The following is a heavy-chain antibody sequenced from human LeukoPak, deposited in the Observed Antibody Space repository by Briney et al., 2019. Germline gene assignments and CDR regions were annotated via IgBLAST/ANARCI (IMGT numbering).Heavy chain of an antibody. Sequence: GGTLRLSRAACAFTFSSYSMNGVRQAPGKELEWVSSISSSSSYIYYADSVKGRFTISRDNAKNSLYLQMNSLRAEDTAVYYCAREPDLTGYSRLDAFNIWGQGSMVTVSS. CDR2: ISSSSSYI. D-gene: IGHD3-9*01. V-gene: IGHV3-21*01. J-gene: IGHJ3*02. CDR3: AREPDLTGYSRLDAFNI. CDR1: AFTFSSYS.